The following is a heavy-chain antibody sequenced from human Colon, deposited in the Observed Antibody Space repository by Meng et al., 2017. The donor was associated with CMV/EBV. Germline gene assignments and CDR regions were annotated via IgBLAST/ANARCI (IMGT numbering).Heavy chain of an antibody. Sequence: VQWLESGEGVVQPGRSLSPSCAASGFTFSTFALHWVRQAPGKGLEWVAVISYDGSSEHYADSVKGRFTISRDNSKNTLYLQMNSLRTEDTSVYYCVRPYSSSWHNFDYWGQGTLVTVSS. D-gene: IGHD6-13*01. CDR1: GFTFSTFA. V-gene: IGHV3-30*04. J-gene: IGHJ4*02. CDR3: VRPYSSSWHNFDY. CDR2: ISYDGSSE.